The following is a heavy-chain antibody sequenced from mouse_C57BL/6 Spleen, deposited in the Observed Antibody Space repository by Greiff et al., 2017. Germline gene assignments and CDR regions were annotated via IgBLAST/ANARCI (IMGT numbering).Heavy chain of an antibody. CDR1: GYTFTSYW. V-gene: IGHV1-69*01. CDR2: IDPSDSYT. Sequence: QVQLQQPGAELVMPGASVKLSCKASGYTFTSYWMHWVKQRPGQGLEWIGEIDPSDSYTNYNQKFKGKSTLTVDKSSSTAYMQLSSLTSEDSAVYYCAGCGTRVVDFDYWGQGTTLTVSS. D-gene: IGHD1-1*01. CDR3: AGCGTRVVDFDY. J-gene: IGHJ2*01.